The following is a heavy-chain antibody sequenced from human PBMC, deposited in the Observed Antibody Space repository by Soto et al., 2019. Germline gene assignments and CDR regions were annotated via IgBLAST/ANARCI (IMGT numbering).Heavy chain of an antibody. CDR3: ASPAGADYTFDY. CDR1: GGSITSSSYY. CDR2: IYYRGYT. D-gene: IGHD4-4*01. Sequence: SETLSLTCAVSGGSITSSSYYWGWIRQAPGRGLEWIGTIYYRGYTYYNPSLESRVTISADTSKNQLSLNLRSVTAADTAVYYCASPAGADYTFDYXGQGILVTVSS. V-gene: IGHV4-39*01. J-gene: IGHJ4*02.